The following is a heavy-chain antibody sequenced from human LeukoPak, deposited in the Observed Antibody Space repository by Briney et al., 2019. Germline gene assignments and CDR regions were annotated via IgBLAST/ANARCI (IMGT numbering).Heavy chain of an antibody. J-gene: IGHJ4*02. V-gene: IGHV4-31*03. D-gene: IGHD3-22*01. CDR2: IYYSGST. CDR1: GGSISSGGYY. CDR3: ARVGGGTYYYDSSGYWFDY. Sequence: SQTLSLTCTVSGGSISSGGYYWSWIRQHPGQGLEWIGYIYYSGSTYYNPSLKSRVTILVDTSKNQFSLKLSSVTAADTAVYYCARVGGGTYYYDSSGYWFDYWGQGTLVTVSS.